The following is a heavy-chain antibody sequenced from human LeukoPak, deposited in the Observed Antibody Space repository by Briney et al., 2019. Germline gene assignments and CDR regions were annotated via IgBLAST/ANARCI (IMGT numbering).Heavy chain of an antibody. D-gene: IGHD6-19*01. CDR2: ISYDGNNK. CDR3: AKDRSSGWYGRDYYYYGMDV. J-gene: IGHJ6*02. Sequence: GGSLRLSCTASGFTFSSHPMNWVRQAPGKGLEWVAVISYDGNNKYYADSVKGRFTISRDNSKNTLYLQMNSLRAEDTAVYYCAKDRSSGWYGRDYYYYGMDVWGQGTTVTVSS. V-gene: IGHV3-30*18. CDR1: GFTFSSHP.